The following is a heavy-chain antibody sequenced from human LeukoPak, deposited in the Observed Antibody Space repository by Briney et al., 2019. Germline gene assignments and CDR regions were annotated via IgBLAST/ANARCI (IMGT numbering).Heavy chain of an antibody. Sequence: GGSLRLSCAPSGFTFSSYSIRWVRQAPGKGLEWVAVISYDAKDKYYADSVKGRFTISRDNYKNTLYLQMNSLRAEDTAVYYCARDRGQWLVYFDYWGQGTLVTVSS. CDR3: ARDRGQWLVYFDY. V-gene: IGHV3-30*04. J-gene: IGHJ4*02. CDR1: GFTFSSYS. CDR2: ISYDAKDK. D-gene: IGHD6-19*01.